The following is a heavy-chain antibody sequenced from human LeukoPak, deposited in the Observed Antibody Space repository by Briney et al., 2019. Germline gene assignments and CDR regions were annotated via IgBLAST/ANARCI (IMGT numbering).Heavy chain of an antibody. Sequence: GGSLRLSCAPSGFTFSSYEMNWVRQAPGRGLEWVSYISSSGSTIYYADSVKGRFTISRDNAKNSLYLQMNSLRAEHTAVYYCARSPYSSSWYIDYWGQGTLVTVSS. CDR3: ARSPYSSSWYIDY. J-gene: IGHJ4*02. CDR2: ISSSGSTI. D-gene: IGHD6-13*01. CDR1: GFTFSSYE. V-gene: IGHV3-48*03.